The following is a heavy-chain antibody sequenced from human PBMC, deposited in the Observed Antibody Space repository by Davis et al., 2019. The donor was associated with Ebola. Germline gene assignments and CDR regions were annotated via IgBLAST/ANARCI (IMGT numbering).Heavy chain of an antibody. CDR1: EFTFRSYW. CDR2: IDTDGSTT. V-gene: IGHV3-74*01. Sequence: PGGSLRLSCVGSEFTFRSYWFHGVRQAPGKGLEWVSRIDTDGSTTNYADSGRGRFTISRDNAKNTLFLQMNSLRADDTAVYYCARDVGGRAGYWGQGTLVTVSS. CDR3: ARDVGGRAGY. J-gene: IGHJ4*02.